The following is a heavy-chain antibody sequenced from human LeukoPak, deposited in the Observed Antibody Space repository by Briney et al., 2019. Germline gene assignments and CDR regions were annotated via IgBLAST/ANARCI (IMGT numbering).Heavy chain of an antibody. D-gene: IGHD6-13*01. CDR2: ISASNTNT. CDR3: DKFVGSSCCDGMDV. CDR1: GFGFTNYG. Sequence: PGGSLRLSCEASGFGFTNYGVSWVRQAPGEGLEWVSSISASNTNTYYADSVQGRFTISRDTSRSTVFLQMNRLRVEDSALYFCDKFVGSSCCDGMDVWGEGTRVTVSS. J-gene: IGHJ3*01. V-gene: IGHV3-23*01.